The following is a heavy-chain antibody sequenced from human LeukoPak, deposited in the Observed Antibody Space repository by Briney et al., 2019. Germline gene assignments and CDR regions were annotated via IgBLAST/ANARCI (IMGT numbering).Heavy chain of an antibody. CDR3: ARDDPDYGDYLFDY. CDR2: ISSSGRTI. J-gene: IGHJ4*02. V-gene: IGHV3-48*03. D-gene: IGHD4-17*01. CDR1: GYTFSSYG. Sequence: GRSLRLSCAASGYTFSSYGMHWVRQAPGKGLEWISYISSSGRTIYHADSVKGRFTASRDNAKNSLYLQMNSLRAEDTAVYYCARDDPDYGDYLFDYWGQGTLVTVSS.